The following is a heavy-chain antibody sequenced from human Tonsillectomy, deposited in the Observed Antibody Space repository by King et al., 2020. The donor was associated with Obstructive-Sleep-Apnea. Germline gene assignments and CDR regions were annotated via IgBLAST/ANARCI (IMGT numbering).Heavy chain of an antibody. CDR2: INSDGSST. CDR1: GFTFSSYW. Sequence: VQLVESGGGLVQPGGSLRLSCAASGFTFSSYWMHWVRQAPGKGLVWVSRINSDGSSTSYADSVKGRFTISRDNAKNTLYLQMNSLRAEDTAVYYCAITSGGYCSSTSCYHYGMDVWGQGTTVTVSS. D-gene: IGHD2-2*01. CDR3: AITSGGYCSSTSCYHYGMDV. V-gene: IGHV3-74*01. J-gene: IGHJ6*02.